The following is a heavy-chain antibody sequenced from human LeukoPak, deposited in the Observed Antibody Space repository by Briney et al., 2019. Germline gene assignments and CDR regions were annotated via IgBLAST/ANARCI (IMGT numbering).Heavy chain of an antibody. CDR2: ISYDGSNK. D-gene: IGHD3-9*01. CDR3: ARDYYDILTGYDNWFDP. CDR1: GFTFSSYA. V-gene: IGHV3-30*04. J-gene: IGHJ5*02. Sequence: PGGSLRLSCAASGFTFSSYAMHWVRQAPGKGLEWVAVISYDGSNKYYADSVKGRFTISRDNSKNTLYLQMNSLRAEDTAVYYCARDYYDILTGYDNWFDPWGQGTLVTVSS.